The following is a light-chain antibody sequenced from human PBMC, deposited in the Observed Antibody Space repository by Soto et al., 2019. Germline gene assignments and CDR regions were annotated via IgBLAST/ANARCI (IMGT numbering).Light chain of an antibody. Sequence: EIVLTQSPGTLSLSPGERATLSCSASQSVSSANFAWYQQKPGQAPRLLIYGASTRATGIPARFSGSGSGTEFTLTISSLQSEDFAVYYCQQYNNWPPITFGQGTRLEIK. V-gene: IGKV3-15*01. CDR1: QSVSSAN. CDR2: GAS. J-gene: IGKJ5*01. CDR3: QQYNNWPPIT.